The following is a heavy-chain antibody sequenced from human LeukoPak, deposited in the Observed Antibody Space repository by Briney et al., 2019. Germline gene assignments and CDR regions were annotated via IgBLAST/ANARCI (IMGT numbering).Heavy chain of an antibody. CDR1: GFTFSIYA. Sequence: GGSLRLSCAASGFTFSIYAMSWVRQAPGKGLEWVSGISGSGGNTYYADSVKGRFTISRDNSKNTLDLQMNSLRAEDTAMYYCAGDRRYDSSGYFQHWGQGTLVAVSS. CDR2: ISGSGGNT. D-gene: IGHD3-22*01. V-gene: IGHV3-23*01. CDR3: AGDRRYDSSGYFQH. J-gene: IGHJ1*01.